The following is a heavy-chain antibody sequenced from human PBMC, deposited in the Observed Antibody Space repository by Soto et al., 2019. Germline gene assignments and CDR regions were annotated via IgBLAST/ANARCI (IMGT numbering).Heavy chain of an antibody. D-gene: IGHD3-3*01. V-gene: IGHV1-3*01. CDR1: GYTFTSYA. Sequence: ASVKVSCKASGYTFTSYAMHWVRQAPGQRLEWMGWINAGNGNTEYSQKFQGRVTITRDTSASTAYMELSSLRSEDTAVYYCARGPVDFWSGYSSYYYYYMDVWGKGTTVTVSS. CDR3: ARGPVDFWSGYSSYYYYYMDV. CDR2: INAGNGNT. J-gene: IGHJ6*03.